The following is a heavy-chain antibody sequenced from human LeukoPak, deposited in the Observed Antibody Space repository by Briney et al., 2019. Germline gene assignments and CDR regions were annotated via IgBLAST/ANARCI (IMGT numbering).Heavy chain of an antibody. J-gene: IGHJ4*02. D-gene: IGHD6-19*01. V-gene: IGHV1-2*02. CDR2: INPNSGGT. Sequence: VASVKVSCKASGYTFTGYYMHWVRQAPGQGLEWMGWINPNSGGTNYAQKFQGRVTMTRDTSISTAYMELSRLRSDDMAVYYCARVVRYSGGPLTDLLPYYFDYWGQGTLVTVSS. CDR3: ARVVRYSGGPLTDLLPYYFDY. CDR1: GYTFTGYY.